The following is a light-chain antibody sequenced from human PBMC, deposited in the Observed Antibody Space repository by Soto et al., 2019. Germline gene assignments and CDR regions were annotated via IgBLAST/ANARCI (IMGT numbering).Light chain of an antibody. J-gene: IGKJ3*01. CDR1: QSVSSSY. CDR3: QQYGSSQFT. CDR2: GAS. Sequence: EIVLTQSPGTVSLSPGERATLSCRASQSVSSSYSAWYQQKPGQAPRLLIYGASSRATGIPDRFSGSGSGTDFTLTISRLEPEDFAVYYCQQYGSSQFTFGPGTKVDIK. V-gene: IGKV3-20*01.